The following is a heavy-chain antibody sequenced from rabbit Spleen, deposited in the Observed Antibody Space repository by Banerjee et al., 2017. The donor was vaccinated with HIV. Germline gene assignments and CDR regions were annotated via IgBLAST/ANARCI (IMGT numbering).Heavy chain of an antibody. D-gene: IGHD1-1*01. J-gene: IGHJ4*01. V-gene: IGHV1S40*01. Sequence: QSLEESGGDLVKPEGSLTLTCTASGFSFSSDYYMCWVRQAPGKGLECIACIYADRSGSTYYANWAKGRFTISRTSSTTVTLQMTSLTAADTATYFCARDLVAVIGWNFNLWGPGTLVTVS. CDR3: ARDLVAVIGWNFNL. CDR1: GFSFSSDYY. CDR2: IYADRSGST.